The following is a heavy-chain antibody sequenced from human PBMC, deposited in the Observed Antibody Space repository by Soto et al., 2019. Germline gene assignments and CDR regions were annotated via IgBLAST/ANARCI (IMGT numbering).Heavy chain of an antibody. V-gene: IGHV4-59*01. J-gene: IGHJ6*03. Sequence: SETLSLTCTVSGGSISSYYWSWIRQPPGKGLEWIGYIYYSGSTNYNPSLKSRVTISVDTSKNQFSLKLSSVTAADTAVYYCARRVGDFWSGYPGHMDVWGKGTTVTSP. CDR1: GGSISSYY. CDR2: IYYSGST. D-gene: IGHD3-3*01. CDR3: ARRVGDFWSGYPGHMDV.